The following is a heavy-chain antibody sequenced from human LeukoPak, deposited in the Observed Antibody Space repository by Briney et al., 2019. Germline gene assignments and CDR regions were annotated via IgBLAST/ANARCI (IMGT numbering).Heavy chain of an antibody. V-gene: IGHV4-34*01. Sequence: SEALSLTCAVYGGSFSGYYWSWIRQPPGKGLEWIGEINHSGSTNYNPSLKSRVTISVDTSKNQFSLKLSSVTAADTAVYYCARAHDILTGYYMWEFDYWGQGTLVTVSS. J-gene: IGHJ4*02. CDR3: ARAHDILTGYYMWEFDY. CDR2: INHSGST. D-gene: IGHD3-9*01. CDR1: GGSFSGYY.